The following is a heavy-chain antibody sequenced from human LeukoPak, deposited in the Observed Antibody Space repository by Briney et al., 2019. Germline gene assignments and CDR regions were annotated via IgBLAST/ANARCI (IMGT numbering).Heavy chain of an antibody. J-gene: IGHJ4*02. CDR2: IIPIFGTA. D-gene: IGHD3-22*01. Sequence: GASVKVSCKASGGTFRSYAISWVRQAPGQGLEWMGGIIPIFGTANYAQKFQGRVTITADESTSTTYMELSSLRSEDTAVYYCARVAYYYDSSGYYWFDYWGQETLVTVSS. CDR3: ARVAYYYDSSGYYWFDY. CDR1: GGTFRSYA. V-gene: IGHV1-69*13.